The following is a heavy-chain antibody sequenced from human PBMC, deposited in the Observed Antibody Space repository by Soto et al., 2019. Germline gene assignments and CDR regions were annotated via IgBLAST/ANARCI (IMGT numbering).Heavy chain of an antibody. CDR1: GVSISGSY. V-gene: IGHV4-59*08. J-gene: IGHJ5*02. Sequence: QVQLQVSGPGLVKPSETLSLTCSVSGVSISGSYWSWIRQPPGKGLEWIGYIYDSGTNYNPSHKSRIIISIDTSTNQISLKRSSVTAADTAVYYCARHKRECSGDTCYSWFDPWGQGTLVTVSS. CDR3: ARHKRECSGDTCYSWFDP. D-gene: IGHD2-15*01. CDR2: IYDSGT.